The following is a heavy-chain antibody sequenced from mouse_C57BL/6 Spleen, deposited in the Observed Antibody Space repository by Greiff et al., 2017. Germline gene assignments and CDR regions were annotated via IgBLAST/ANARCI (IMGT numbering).Heavy chain of an antibody. CDR2: IDPSDSAT. CDR3: ARAGYSPLYDCAMDY. Sequence: QVQLQQPGAELVRPGSSVKLSCKASGYTFTSYWMPWVKQRPIQGLEWIGNIDPSDSATHYNQKFKDKATVTVDKSSSTAYMQLSSLTSEDSAVYYCARAGYSPLYDCAMDYWGQGTSVTVSS. J-gene: IGHJ4*01. CDR1: GYTFTSYW. V-gene: IGHV1-52*01. D-gene: IGHD2-12*01.